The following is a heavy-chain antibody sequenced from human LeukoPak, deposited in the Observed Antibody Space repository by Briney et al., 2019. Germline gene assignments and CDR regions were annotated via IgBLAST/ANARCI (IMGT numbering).Heavy chain of an antibody. CDR3: ARDVAYTSRGVDI. V-gene: IGHV3-48*03. Sequence: PGGSLRLSCAASGFTFSSYEMNWVRQAQGKGLEWVSYISSIGSTIYYADSVKGRFTISRENAENSLYLQMNSLRAVDTAVYFCARDVAYTSRGVDIWGQGTMVTVSS. J-gene: IGHJ3*02. D-gene: IGHD6-13*01. CDR2: ISSIGSTI. CDR1: GFTFSSYE.